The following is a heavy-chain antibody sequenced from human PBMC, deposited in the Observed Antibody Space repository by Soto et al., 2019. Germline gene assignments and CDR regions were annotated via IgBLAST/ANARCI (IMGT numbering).Heavy chain of an antibody. CDR3: AREKISGDSSWYGWSY. CDR2: IYYSGST. J-gene: IGHJ4*02. Sequence: QVQLQESGPGLVKPSETLSLTCTVSGGSISSYYWSWIRQPPGKGLEWIGYIYYSGSTNYNPSLKSRVTISMDTSKNQFSLKLSSVTAADTAVYYCAREKISGDSSWYGWSYWGQGTLVTVSS. D-gene: IGHD6-13*01. CDR1: GGSISSYY. V-gene: IGHV4-59*01.